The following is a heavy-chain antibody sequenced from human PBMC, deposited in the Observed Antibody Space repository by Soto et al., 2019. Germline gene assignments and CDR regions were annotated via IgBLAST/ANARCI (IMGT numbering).Heavy chain of an antibody. J-gene: IGHJ4*02. CDR2: IYYSGST. CDR1: GGSISSSSYY. Sequence: QLQLQESGPGLVKPSETLSLTCTVSGGSISSSSYYWGWIRQPPGKGLEWIGSIYYSGSTYYNPSLKSRVTISVDTSKNQFSLKLSSVTASDTAVYYCARGNHYVDLIDYWGQGTLVTVSS. V-gene: IGHV4-39*01. D-gene: IGHD4-17*01. CDR3: ARGNHYVDLIDY.